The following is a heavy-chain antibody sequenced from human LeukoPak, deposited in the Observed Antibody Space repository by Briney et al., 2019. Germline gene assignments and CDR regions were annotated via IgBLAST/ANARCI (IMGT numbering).Heavy chain of an antibody. CDR3: ARKFYGGYEDY. CDR2: LTAYNGNT. D-gene: IGHD5-12*01. Sequence: ASVKVSCKASGYTFHSYGISWVRQAPGQGLEWMGWLTAYNGNTNYAQKLQGRVTMTTDTSTSTAYMELRSLRSDDTAVYYCARKFYGGYEDYWGQGTLVTVSS. CDR1: GYTFHSYG. J-gene: IGHJ4*02. V-gene: IGHV1-18*04.